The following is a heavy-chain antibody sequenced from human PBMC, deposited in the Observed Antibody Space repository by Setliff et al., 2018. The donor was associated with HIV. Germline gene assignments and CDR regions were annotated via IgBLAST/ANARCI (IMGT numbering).Heavy chain of an antibody. V-gene: IGHV3-30-3*01. D-gene: IGHD4-17*01. Sequence: GGSLRRSCAASRFTFSDYTMHWVRQAPGKGLEWVASISYDGTDKYYTDSVKGRFTTSRDNSKDTLYLQMNSLRAEDTAVYYCAKDGYSDYLNSYFDYWGQGTLVTVSS. CDR1: RFTFSDYT. J-gene: IGHJ4*02. CDR2: ISYDGTDK. CDR3: AKDGYSDYLNSYFDY.